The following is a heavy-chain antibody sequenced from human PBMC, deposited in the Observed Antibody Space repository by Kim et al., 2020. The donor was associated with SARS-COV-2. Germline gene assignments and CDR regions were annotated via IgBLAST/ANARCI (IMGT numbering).Heavy chain of an antibody. V-gene: IGHV3-30*07. CDR3: ARDGGPYYYDSSGYRLDP. J-gene: IGHJ5*02. D-gene: IGHD3-22*01. Sequence: KGRFTISRDNSKNTLYLQMNSLRAEDTAVYYCARDGGPYYYDSSGYRLDPWGQGTLVTVSS.